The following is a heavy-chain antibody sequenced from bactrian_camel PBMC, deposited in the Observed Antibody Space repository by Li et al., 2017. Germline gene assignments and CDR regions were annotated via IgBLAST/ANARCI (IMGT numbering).Heavy chain of an antibody. D-gene: IGHD5*01. J-gene: IGHJ4*01. CDR2: VGDDGITRESIS. CDR3: AADEYNLGLARSYTY. CDR1: GYNYSRYYC. Sequence: HVQLVESGGGSVQAGGSLRLTCAVSGYNYSRYYCMGWFRQAPDKEREAVAAVGDDGITRESISSYTDTVKGRFTVSKDSAKNTLYLEMNSLKPEDTAMYYCAADEYNLGLARSYTYWGQGTQVTVS. V-gene: IGHV3S55*01.